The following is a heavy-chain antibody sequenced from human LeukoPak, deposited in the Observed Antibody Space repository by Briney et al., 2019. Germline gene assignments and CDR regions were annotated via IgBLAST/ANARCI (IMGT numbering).Heavy chain of an antibody. CDR3: AKDFRIGYSAHFDY. Sequence: GGSLRLSCVGSGFTFRSHAMSWVRQAPEKGLEFVSGIYENGRTTYYADSVKGRFSISRDNSKYTLYLQMDSLRGEDTAVYYCAKDFRIGYSAHFDYWGQGALVTVSS. J-gene: IGHJ4*02. CDR1: GFTFRSHA. V-gene: IGHV3-23*01. CDR2: IYENGRTT. D-gene: IGHD2-21*01.